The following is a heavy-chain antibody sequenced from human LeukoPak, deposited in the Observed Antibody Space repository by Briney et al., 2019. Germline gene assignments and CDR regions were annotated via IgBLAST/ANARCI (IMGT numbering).Heavy chain of an antibody. CDR3: AREDYDILTGYQRYYYYGMDD. CDR1: GFTFSSYA. D-gene: IGHD3-9*01. Sequence: GGSLRLSCATSGFTFSSYAMHWVRQAPGKGLEWVAVISYDGSNKYYADSVKGRFTIYRDNSKNTLYLQMNSLRAEDTAVYYCAREDYDILTGYQRYYYYGMDDWGQGTTVTVSS. J-gene: IGHJ6*02. CDR2: ISYDGSNK. V-gene: IGHV3-30*04.